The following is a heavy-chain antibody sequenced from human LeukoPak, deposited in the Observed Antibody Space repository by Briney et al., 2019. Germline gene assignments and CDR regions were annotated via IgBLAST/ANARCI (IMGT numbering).Heavy chain of an antibody. CDR2: IYYSGST. CDR3: ARATYYYDSSGYYPNMYYFDY. Sequence: SETLSLTCTVSGGSISSSDYYWVWIRQPPGKGLEWIGSIYYSGSTYYNPSLKSRVTISVDTSKNQFSLKLSSVTAADTAVYYCARATYYYDSSGYYPNMYYFDYWGQGTLVTVSS. CDR1: GGSISSSDYY. D-gene: IGHD3-22*01. V-gene: IGHV4-39*07. J-gene: IGHJ4*02.